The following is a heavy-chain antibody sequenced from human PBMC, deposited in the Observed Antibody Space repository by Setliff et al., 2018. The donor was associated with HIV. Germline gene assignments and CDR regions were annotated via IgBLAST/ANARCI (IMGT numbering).Heavy chain of an antibody. Sequence: KPSETLSLTCAVYGGSSNDYYWNWIRQPPGKGLEWIGEINHSGSTNYNPSLKSRVTISVDTSKNQFSLKLSSVTAADTAVYYCASPSSPYSSGWYSYYYYGMDVWGQGTTVTVSS. D-gene: IGHD6-19*01. CDR1: GGSSNDYY. CDR3: ASPSSPYSSGWYSYYYYGMDV. V-gene: IGHV4-34*01. J-gene: IGHJ6*02. CDR2: INHSGST.